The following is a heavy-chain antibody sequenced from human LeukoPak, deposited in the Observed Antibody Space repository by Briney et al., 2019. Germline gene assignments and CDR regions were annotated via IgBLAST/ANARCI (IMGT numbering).Heavy chain of an antibody. CDR1: GYTFTSYD. J-gene: IGHJ5*02. CDR2: INPNSGGT. D-gene: IGHD4-23*01. CDR3: ARVPDYGGNLPNWFDP. Sequence: GASVKASCKASGYTFTSYDINWVRQATGQGLEWMGWINPNSGGTNYAQKFQGRVTMTRDTSISTAYMELSRLRSDDTAVYYCARVPDYGGNLPNWFDPWGQGTLVTVSS. V-gene: IGHV1-2*02.